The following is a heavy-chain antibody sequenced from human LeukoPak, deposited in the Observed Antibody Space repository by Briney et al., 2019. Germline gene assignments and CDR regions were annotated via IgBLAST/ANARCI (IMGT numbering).Heavy chain of an antibody. CDR3: AKDLMTYYYGSGLVP. Sequence: GGSLRLSCAASGFTVSRHYMSWVRQAPGKGLEWVAVVSYDGNNKYYADSVKGRFTISRDNSKNTLYLQMNSLRAEDTAVYYCAKDLMTYYYGSGLVPWGQGTLVTVSS. CDR1: GFTVSRHY. CDR2: VSYDGNNK. V-gene: IGHV3-30*18. J-gene: IGHJ5*02. D-gene: IGHD3-10*01.